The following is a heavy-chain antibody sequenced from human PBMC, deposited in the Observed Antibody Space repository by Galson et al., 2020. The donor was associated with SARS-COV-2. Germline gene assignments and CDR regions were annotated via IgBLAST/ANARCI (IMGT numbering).Heavy chain of an antibody. Sequence: ASVKVSCQASGHTFTGQYIHWVRQAPGLGPEWMGWINPESGNTYYAQKFEDRVTMTRDTSTGTAYMELSSLKSDDTAVFYCAKERGRGGPPVNWGQGTLVTVSS. CDR2: INPESGNT. CDR1: GHTFTGQY. D-gene: IGHD3-16*01. CDR3: AKERGRGGPPVN. V-gene: IGHV1-2*02. J-gene: IGHJ4*02.